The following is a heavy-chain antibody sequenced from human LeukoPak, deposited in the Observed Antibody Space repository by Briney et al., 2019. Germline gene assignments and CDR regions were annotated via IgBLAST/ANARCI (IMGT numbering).Heavy chain of an antibody. CDR2: INHSGST. CDR3: ARVAASDDY. D-gene: IGHD2-15*01. Sequence: SSETLSLTCAVYGGSFSGYYWSWIRQPPGKGLEWIGEINHSGSTNYNPSLKSRVAISVDTSKNQFSLKLSSVTAADTAVYYCARVAASDDYWGQGTLVTVSS. V-gene: IGHV4-34*01. CDR1: GGSFSGYY. J-gene: IGHJ4*02.